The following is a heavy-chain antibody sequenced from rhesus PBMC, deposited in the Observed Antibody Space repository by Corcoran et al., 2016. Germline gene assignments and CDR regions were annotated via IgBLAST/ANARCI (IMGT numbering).Heavy chain of an antibody. Sequence: QVQLQESGPGLVKPSETLSLTCAVSSSSIPTHRWTWIPQSPGKGLEWIGHIYDISGITRYNPSLKSRVTISTDTSNNQLSLKLSSLTAADTAVYFCARLTTGAYGDWRFDVWGPGVLVTVSS. J-gene: IGHJ5-1*01. CDR1: SSSIPTHR. CDR2: IYDISGIT. V-gene: IGHV4-147*01. CDR3: ARLTTGAYGDWRFDV. D-gene: IGHD4-11*01.